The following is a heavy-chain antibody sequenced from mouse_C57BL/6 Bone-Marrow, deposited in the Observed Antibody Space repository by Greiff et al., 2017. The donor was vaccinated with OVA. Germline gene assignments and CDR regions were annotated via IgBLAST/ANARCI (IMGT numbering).Heavy chain of an antibody. J-gene: IGHJ1*03. Sequence: VQLQQPGAELVMPGASVKLSCKASGYTFTSYWMHWVKQRPGQGLEWIGEIDPSDSYTNYNQKFKGKSTLTVDKSYSTAYMQLSSLTSEDSAVYYCARSLSFITTVVATRYFDVWGTGTTVTVSS. CDR3: ARSLSFITTVVATRYFDV. CDR2: IDPSDSYT. D-gene: IGHD1-1*01. V-gene: IGHV1-69*01. CDR1: GYTFTSYW.